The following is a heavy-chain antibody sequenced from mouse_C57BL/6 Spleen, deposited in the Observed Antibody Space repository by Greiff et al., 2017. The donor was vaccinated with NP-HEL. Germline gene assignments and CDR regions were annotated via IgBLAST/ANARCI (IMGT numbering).Heavy chain of an antibody. CDR2: IWGVGST. J-gene: IGHJ3*01. V-gene: IGHV2-6*01. D-gene: IGHD2-10*01. CDR1: GFSFTSYG. Sequence: VQLKESGPGLVPPSQSLSITCTVSGFSFTSYGVDWVRQSPGKGLEWLGVIWGVGSTNDNSALKSRLSISRDNSKSQVFLKMNSLQTDDTAMYYCASGPSILRFAYWGQGTLVTVSA. CDR3: ASGPSILRFAY.